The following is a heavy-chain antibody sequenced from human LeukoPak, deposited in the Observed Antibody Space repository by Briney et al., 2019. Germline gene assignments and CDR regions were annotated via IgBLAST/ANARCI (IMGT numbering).Heavy chain of an antibody. CDR1: GGSVSSDSYY. CDR3: ARISGSYLFDY. CDR2: IYHSGST. Sequence: PSETLSLTCTVSGGSVSSDSYYWTWIRQPPGKRLEWIGYIYHSGSTKYNPSLKSRVTMSVDTSKNQFSLNLSSVTIADTAVYHCARISGSYLFDYWGQGTLVTVSS. D-gene: IGHD1-26*01. J-gene: IGHJ4*02. V-gene: IGHV4-61*01.